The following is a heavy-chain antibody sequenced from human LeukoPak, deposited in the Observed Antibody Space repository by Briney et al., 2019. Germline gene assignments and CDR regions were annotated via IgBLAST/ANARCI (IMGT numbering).Heavy chain of an antibody. D-gene: IGHD4-17*01. CDR2: IRNSGNT. CDR3: ARHVYGEYGPGDY. Sequence: SETLSLTCTVSGDSFSSSSHYWGWLRQPPGRGLEWIGSIRNSGNTYYSPSLKSRVTISVDTSKNQFSLKLSSVTAADTAVYYCARHVYGEYGPGDYWGQGTLVTVSS. CDR1: GDSFSSSSHY. J-gene: IGHJ4*02. V-gene: IGHV4-39*01.